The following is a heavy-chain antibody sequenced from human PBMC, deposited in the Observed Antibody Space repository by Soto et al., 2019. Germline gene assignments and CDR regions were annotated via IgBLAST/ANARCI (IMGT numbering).Heavy chain of an antibody. V-gene: IGHV3-48*01. Sequence: EVQLVESGGGLVQPGGSLRLSCAASGFTFSTYSMSWVRQAPGKGLEWVSYISSISNTIYYADSVKGRFTISRDNAKNSLYLHMNSLSAEDTAVYYCARDRGCSGGICYRDLGYWGQGTLVPVSS. D-gene: IGHD2-15*01. CDR1: GFTFSTYS. J-gene: IGHJ4*02. CDR3: ARDRGCSGGICYRDLGY. CDR2: ISSISNTI.